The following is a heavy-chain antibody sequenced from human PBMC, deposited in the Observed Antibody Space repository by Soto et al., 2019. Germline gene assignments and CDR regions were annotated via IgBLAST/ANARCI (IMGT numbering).Heavy chain of an antibody. J-gene: IGHJ6*02. Sequence: QITLKESGPTLVKPTQTLTLTCTFSVFSLSTSGVGVGWIRQPPGKALEWLALIYWDVDKRYSPSLRSRLTISKDTSKNQVVLTMTNLDPVDTATYYCIQSRCGGDCLQSYASHYYYGMDVWGQGTTVTVSS. V-gene: IGHV2-5*02. CDR1: VFSLSTSGVG. CDR2: IYWDVDK. CDR3: IQSRCGGDCLQSYASHYYYGMDV. D-gene: IGHD2-21*02.